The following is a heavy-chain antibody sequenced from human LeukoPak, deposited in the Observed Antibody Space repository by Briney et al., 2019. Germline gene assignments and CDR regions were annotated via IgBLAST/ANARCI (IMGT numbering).Heavy chain of an antibody. V-gene: IGHV4-38-2*01. Sequence: SGTLSLTCAVSGYSISSGYYWGWIRQPPGKGMECIASIYHSGSTYYNPSLKSRVTISVDTSKNHFSLKLSSVTAADTAVYYCVRGRYYASGSTPFDYWGQGTLVTVSS. CDR1: GYSISSGYY. D-gene: IGHD3-10*01. CDR3: VRGRYYASGSTPFDY. J-gene: IGHJ4*02. CDR2: IYHSGST.